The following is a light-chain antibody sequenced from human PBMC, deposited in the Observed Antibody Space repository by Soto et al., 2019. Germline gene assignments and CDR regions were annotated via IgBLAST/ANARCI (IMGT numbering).Light chain of an antibody. CDR1: SSDVGCYNL. CDR3: CSYAGRSTLGV. V-gene: IGLV2-23*01. Sequence: QSVLTQPASVSGSPGQSITISCTGTSSDVGCYNLVSWYQQHPGKAPKLIICESSKRPSGVSNRFSGSKSGNTASLTISGLQAEDEADYYCCSYAGRSTLGVLGTGTKLTVL. CDR2: ESS. J-gene: IGLJ1*01.